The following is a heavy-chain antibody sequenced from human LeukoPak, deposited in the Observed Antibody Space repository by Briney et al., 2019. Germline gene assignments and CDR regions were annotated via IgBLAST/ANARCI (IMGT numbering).Heavy chain of an antibody. J-gene: IGHJ6*02. V-gene: IGHV3-43*02. CDR1: GFSFDQYA. CDR2: ITRDGGTT. CDR3: VKDLSWFGEFTYYDYGLDV. Sequence: PGGSLRLSCAASGFSFDQYAMHWVRQSPGKGLEWVSLITRDGGTTSYAESVKGRFTISRDNSKKSLFLQMNSLRSEDTALYYCVKDLSWFGEFTYYDYGLDVWGQGTTVTVSS. D-gene: IGHD3-10*01.